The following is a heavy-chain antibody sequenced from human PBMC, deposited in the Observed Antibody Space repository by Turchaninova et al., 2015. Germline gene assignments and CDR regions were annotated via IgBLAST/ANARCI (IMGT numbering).Heavy chain of an antibody. V-gene: IGHV3-23*04. D-gene: IGHD4-17*01. CDR1: GFTFRNYF. CDR3: AKDRDDYGDYLFDY. J-gene: IGHJ4*02. Sequence: EVQLVASGGGLVQPGGSLRPSCAASGFTFRNYFMGWVRQAPGKGMEWVASISGSFSGYPGSTYYADSVKGRFAISRDNSKNTLYLQMHSLRAEDTAIYYCAKDRDDYGDYLFDYWGQGTLVTVSS. CDR2: ISGSFSGYPGST.